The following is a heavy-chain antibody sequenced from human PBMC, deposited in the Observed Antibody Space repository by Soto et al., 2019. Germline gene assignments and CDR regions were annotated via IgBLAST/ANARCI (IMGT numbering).Heavy chain of an antibody. CDR2: IYYSGTT. V-gene: IGHV4-31*03. J-gene: IGHJ4*02. CDR1: GGSISSGGYY. Sequence: SETLSLTCTVSGGSISSGGYYWSWIRQHPGKGLEWIGYIYYSGTTYYNPSLQSRVTISADTSKNQFSLKVDSVTAADTAVYFCARDNSQGGYYFDYWGLGTLVTVSS. CDR3: ARDNSQGGYYFDY.